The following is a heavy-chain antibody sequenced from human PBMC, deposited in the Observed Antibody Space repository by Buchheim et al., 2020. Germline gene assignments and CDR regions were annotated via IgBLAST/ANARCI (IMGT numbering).Heavy chain of an antibody. Sequence: QLQLQESGSGLVKPSQTLSLTCAVSGGSISSGGYSWSWIRQPPGKGLEWIGYIYHSGSTYHNPSLKSRVTIPVDRSKNQFSLKLSSVTAADTAVYYCARGVTGYCSSTSCPTYYFDYWGQGTL. CDR1: GGSISSGGYS. D-gene: IGHD2-2*01. CDR3: ARGVTGYCSSTSCPTYYFDY. J-gene: IGHJ4*02. CDR2: IYHSGST. V-gene: IGHV4-30-2*01.